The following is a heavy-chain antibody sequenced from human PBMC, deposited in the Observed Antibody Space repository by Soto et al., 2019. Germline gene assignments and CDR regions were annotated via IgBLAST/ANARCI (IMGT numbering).Heavy chain of an antibody. Sequence: ASVKVSCKASGYTFTYYPIHWVREAPGQRLEWMGWINIGNGNTASSQKFQDRVTITRETSASTAYMELTSLRSEDTAVYYCAREPLCGGRCYDNYFDPWGEGTLVTVSS. D-gene: IGHD2-15*01. J-gene: IGHJ5*02. CDR2: INIGNGNT. V-gene: IGHV1-3*04. CDR3: AREPLCGGRCYDNYFDP. CDR1: GYTFTYYP.